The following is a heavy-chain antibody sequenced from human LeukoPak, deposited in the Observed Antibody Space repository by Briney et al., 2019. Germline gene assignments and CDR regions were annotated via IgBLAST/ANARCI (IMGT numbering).Heavy chain of an antibody. CDR3: ASTDSSGWYLGPGGIDY. CDR1: GFTFSSYE. Sequence: PGGSLRLSCAASGFTFSSYEMNWVRQAPGKGLEWVSYISSSGSTIYYADSVKGRFTISRDNAKNSLYLQMNSLRAEDTAVYYCASTDSSGWYLGPGGIDYWGQGTLVTVSS. J-gene: IGHJ4*02. CDR2: ISSSGSTI. V-gene: IGHV3-48*03. D-gene: IGHD6-19*01.